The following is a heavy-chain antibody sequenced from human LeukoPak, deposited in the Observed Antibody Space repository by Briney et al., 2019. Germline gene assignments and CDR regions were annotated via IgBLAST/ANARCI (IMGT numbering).Heavy chain of an antibody. J-gene: IGHJ4*02. V-gene: IGHV3-30*02. Sequence: GGSLRLSCAASGFTFNNFGMHWVRQAPGRGLEWVSFIGYEGVHKYYADSVKGRFTISKDNSKATLYLQMNSLRPEDTAVYYCAKDLHGGYSSDYWGQGTLVTVFS. D-gene: IGHD4-23*01. CDR1: GFTFNNFG. CDR2: IGYEGVHK. CDR3: AKDLHGGYSSDY.